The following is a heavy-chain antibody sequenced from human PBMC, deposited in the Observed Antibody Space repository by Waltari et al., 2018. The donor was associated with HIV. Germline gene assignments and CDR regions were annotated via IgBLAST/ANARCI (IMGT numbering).Heavy chain of an antibody. Sequence: LVQSGGGLVQPGGSLRLSCAASGFSFSHYWMHWVRQSAWKGLEWASRINSDGGDATYADSVKGRFTVSRDNAKNTLFLEMSSLRVEDTAVYYCARDDYDFWSGPRRDKNYGMDVWGQGTAVTVSS. D-gene: IGHD3-3*01. CDR3: ARDDYDFWSGPRRDKNYGMDV. V-gene: IGHV3-74*01. CDR2: INSDGGDA. J-gene: IGHJ6*02. CDR1: GFSFSHYW.